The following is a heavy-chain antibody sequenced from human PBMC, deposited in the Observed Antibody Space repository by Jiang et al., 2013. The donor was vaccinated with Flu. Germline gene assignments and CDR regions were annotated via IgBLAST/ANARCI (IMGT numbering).Heavy chain of an antibody. CDR3: AIGIFGESLGF. CDR1: GDSITSSSF. Sequence: GPGLVKPSETLSLTCSVSGDSITSSSFYWAWVRHSPGKGLEWIGEINHSGSTNYNPSLKSRVTISLDTSKNQFSLKLTSVTAADTAVYYCAIGIFGESLGFWGHGTLVTVSS. D-gene: IGHD3-10*01. V-gene: IGHV4-39*07. J-gene: IGHJ5*01. CDR2: INHSGST.